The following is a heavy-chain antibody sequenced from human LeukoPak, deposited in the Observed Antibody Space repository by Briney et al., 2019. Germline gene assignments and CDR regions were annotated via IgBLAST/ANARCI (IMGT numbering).Heavy chain of an antibody. CDR1: GYTFTGYY. D-gene: IGHD2-2*01. J-gene: IGHJ4*02. Sequence: GASVKVSCKASGYTFTGYYIHWVRQAPGQGLEWIGWISANSGDTNYSQKFQGRVTMTRDTSISTAYMELSRLRSDDTAVYYCAVEYQLLVYWGQGTLVTVSS. CDR2: ISANSGDT. CDR3: AVEYQLLVY. V-gene: IGHV1-2*02.